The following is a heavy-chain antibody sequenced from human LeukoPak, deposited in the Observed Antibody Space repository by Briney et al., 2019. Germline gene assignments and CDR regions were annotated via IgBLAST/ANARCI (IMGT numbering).Heavy chain of an antibody. Sequence: SQTLSLTCAISGDSVSNNNAAWNWIRQSPSRGPEWLGRTFYRSKWYNDYPVSAKSRITINSDTSKNQFSLQLAYVTPEDTAVYYCAREGRRISGGTLSLDYWGQGTLVTVSS. D-gene: IGHD2-15*01. CDR2: TFYRSKWYN. CDR3: AREGRRISGGTLSLDY. CDR1: GDSVSNNNAA. V-gene: IGHV6-1*01. J-gene: IGHJ4*02.